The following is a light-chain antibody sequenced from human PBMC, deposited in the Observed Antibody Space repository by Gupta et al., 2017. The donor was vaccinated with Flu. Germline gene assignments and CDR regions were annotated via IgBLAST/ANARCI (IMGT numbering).Light chain of an antibody. CDR3: QQYDNLPLT. Sequence: DIQMTQSPSSLSASVGDRVTITCQASQDITNYLNWYQQKPGKAPKLLIYDASNLETGVPSRFSGSGSGTDFIFTISSLQPEDIATYYCQQYDNLPLTFGHGTKVDIK. J-gene: IGKJ3*01. CDR2: DAS. V-gene: IGKV1-33*01. CDR1: QDITNY.